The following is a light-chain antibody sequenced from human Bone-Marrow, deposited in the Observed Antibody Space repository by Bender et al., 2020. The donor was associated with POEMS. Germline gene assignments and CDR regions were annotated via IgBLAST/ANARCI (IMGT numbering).Light chain of an antibody. CDR1: GIGSYS. V-gene: IGLV3-21*02. CDR3: QVWDSSSDHV. CDR2: DDS. J-gene: IGLJ1*01. Sequence: SYVLTQPPSVSVAPGQTARIACGGNGIGSYSVDWYQQKPGQAPVLVVYDDSDRPSGIPERFSGSHSGNTATLTISRVEAGDEADYYCQVWDSSSDHVFGTGTKVTVL.